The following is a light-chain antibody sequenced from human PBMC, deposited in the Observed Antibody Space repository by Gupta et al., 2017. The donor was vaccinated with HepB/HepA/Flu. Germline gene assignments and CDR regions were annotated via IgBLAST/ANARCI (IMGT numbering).Light chain of an antibody. CDR3: QQDGTSPRT. CDR1: QSVSSSY. CDR2: GAS. V-gene: IGKV3-20*01. Sequence: EIVLTQSPGTLSLSPGERATLSCRASQSVSSSYLAWYQQKPGQAPRLLFYGASSRATGIPDRFSGSGSGPDFTLTISRLEPEDFAVYYCQQDGTSPRTFGQGTKVEIK. J-gene: IGKJ1*01.